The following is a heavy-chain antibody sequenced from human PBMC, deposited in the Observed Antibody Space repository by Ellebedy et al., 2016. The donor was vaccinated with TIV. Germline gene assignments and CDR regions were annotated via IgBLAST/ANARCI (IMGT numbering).Heavy chain of an antibody. CDR3: ANFYD. CDR1: GGSFSEYS. V-gene: IGHV4-34*01. J-gene: IGHJ4*02. D-gene: IGHD2/OR15-2a*01. Sequence: SETLSLXXGVHGGSFSEYSWTWVRQSPGKGLEWVGEITHNGITSYNPSLQSRVTIFIDTSKSQFSLRLRSVTAADTAVYFCANFYDWGPGIRVTVSS. CDR2: ITHNGIT.